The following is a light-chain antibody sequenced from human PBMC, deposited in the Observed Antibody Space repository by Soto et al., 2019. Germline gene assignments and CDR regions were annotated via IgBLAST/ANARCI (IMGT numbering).Light chain of an antibody. V-gene: IGKV3-11*01. J-gene: IGKJ1*01. CDR2: DAS. Sequence: EIVLTQSPATLSLSPGERATLSCRASQSVSSYLAWYQQKPGQAPRLLIYDASNRATGIPARFSGSGSGTDFTLTISSLEPEDFAVYYCQQRRVFGQGTKVEIK. CDR1: QSVSSY. CDR3: QQRRV.